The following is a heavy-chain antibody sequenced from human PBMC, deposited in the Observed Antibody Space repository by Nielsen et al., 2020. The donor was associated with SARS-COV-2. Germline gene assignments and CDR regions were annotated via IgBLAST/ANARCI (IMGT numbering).Heavy chain of an antibody. Sequence: CASLRLSCTVSGVSISSSSYYWGWIRQPPGKGLEWIGSIYYSGSTYYNPSLKSRVTISLDTSKYQFSLKLSSVTAADTAVYYCASSYYDFWSGYSNWFDPWGQGTLVTVSS. V-gene: IGHV4-39*01. CDR3: ASSYYDFWSGYSNWFDP. CDR2: IYYSGST. CDR1: GVSISSSSYY. J-gene: IGHJ5*02. D-gene: IGHD3-3*01.